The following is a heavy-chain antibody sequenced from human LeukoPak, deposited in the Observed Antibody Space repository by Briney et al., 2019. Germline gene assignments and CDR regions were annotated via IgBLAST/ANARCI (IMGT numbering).Heavy chain of an antibody. CDR1: GFTFSSYA. D-gene: IGHD2-8*01. V-gene: IGHV3-23*01. Sequence: GGSLRLSCAASGFTFSSYAMSWVRQAPGKGLEWVSAISNSGGTTYNADSVKGRFTISRDNSKNTLYLQMSSLRAEDTAVCYCARVFSSGIFYYYLMWGEFDDYWGQGTLVTVSS. J-gene: IGHJ4*02. CDR3: ARVFSSGIFYYYLMWGEFDDY. CDR2: ISNSGGTT.